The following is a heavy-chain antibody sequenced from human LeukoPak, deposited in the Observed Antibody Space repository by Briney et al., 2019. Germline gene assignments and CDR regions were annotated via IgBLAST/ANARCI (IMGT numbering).Heavy chain of an antibody. J-gene: IGHJ6*03. CDR1: GFTFSSCW. CDR3: ARVGPPYYYYYMDV. V-gene: IGHV3-7*01. CDR2: IKQDGSEK. Sequence: PGGSLRLSCAASGFTFSSCWMSWVRQAPGKGLEWVANIKQDGSEKYLGDSLRGRFTISRDNDKRLLYLQMNSLRVEDTAVYYCARVGPPYYYYYMDVWGQGTTVTVSS.